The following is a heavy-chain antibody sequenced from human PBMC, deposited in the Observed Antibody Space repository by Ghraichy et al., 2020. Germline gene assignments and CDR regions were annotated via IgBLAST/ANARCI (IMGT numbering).Heavy chain of an antibody. J-gene: IGHJ6*02. D-gene: IGHD1-7*01. CDR1: GGSISSYY. CDR3: ARYNWNYASGMDV. Sequence: SETLSLTCTVSGGSISSYYWSWIRQPPGKGLEWIGYIYYSGSTNYNPSLKSRVTISVDTSKNQFSLKLSSVTAADTAVYYCARYNWNYASGMDVWGQGTTVTVSS. V-gene: IGHV4-59*01. CDR2: IYYSGST.